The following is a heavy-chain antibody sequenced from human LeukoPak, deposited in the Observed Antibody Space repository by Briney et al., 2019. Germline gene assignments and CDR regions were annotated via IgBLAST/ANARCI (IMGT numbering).Heavy chain of an antibody. J-gene: IGHJ5*02. CDR2: IYYSGST. V-gene: IGHV4-30-4*08. CDR1: GGSISSGDYY. CDR3: ARSPKWAAAARDWFDP. D-gene: IGHD6-13*01. Sequence: SAPLSLPCTVSGGSISSGDYYWSWIRPPPGKGLEWIGYIYYSGSTYYNPSLKSRVTISVDTSKNQFSLKLSSVTAADTAVYYCARSPKWAAAARDWFDPWGQGTLVTVSS.